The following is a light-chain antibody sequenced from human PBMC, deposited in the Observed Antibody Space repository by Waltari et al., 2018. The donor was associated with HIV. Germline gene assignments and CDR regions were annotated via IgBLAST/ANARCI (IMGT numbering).Light chain of an antibody. CDR1: NIGSKS. CDR2: YDR. V-gene: IGLV3-21*04. CDR3: QVLDSSSDAYV. J-gene: IGLJ1*01. Sequence: SYVLAQPPSVSVAPGKTARITCGGNNIGSKSVHWYQQKPGQAPVVVIYYDRDRPSGIPGRFSGSNAGNTATLTISRVEAGDEADYYCQVLDSSSDAYVFGTGTKVTVL.